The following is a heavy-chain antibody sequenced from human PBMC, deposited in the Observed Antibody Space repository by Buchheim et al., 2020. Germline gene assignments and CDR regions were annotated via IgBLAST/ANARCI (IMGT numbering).Heavy chain of an antibody. CDR2: INIDGSSP. Sequence: EVQLVESGGGLVQPGGSLRLSCAASGFTSSSSWMPWVRQAPGKGLVWVSRINIDGSSPTYADSVKGRFTISRANAKTPLYRQMNSLRAEDTAVYYCARGPYYYYMDVWGKGTT. V-gene: IGHV3-74*01. CDR1: GFTSSSSW. CDR3: ARGPYYYYMDV. J-gene: IGHJ6*03.